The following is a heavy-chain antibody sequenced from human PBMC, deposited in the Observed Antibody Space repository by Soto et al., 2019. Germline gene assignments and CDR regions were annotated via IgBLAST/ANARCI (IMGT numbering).Heavy chain of an antibody. Sequence: PSDTLSLTCAVYVGSFSGYYWSWIRQPPGKGLEWIGEINHSGSTNYNPSLKSRVTILVDTSKNQFSLKLSSVTAADTAVYYCARGRRYDYWGQGTLVTVSS. D-gene: IGHD3-16*02. CDR3: ARGRRYDY. CDR1: VGSFSGYY. J-gene: IGHJ4*02. CDR2: INHSGST. V-gene: IGHV4-34*01.